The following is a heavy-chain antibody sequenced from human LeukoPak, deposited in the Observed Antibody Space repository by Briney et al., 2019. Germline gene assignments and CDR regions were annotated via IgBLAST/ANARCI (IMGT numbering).Heavy chain of an antibody. CDR1: GYTFTGYY. D-gene: IGHD3-10*01. Sequence: GASVKVSCKASGYTFTGYYMHWVRQAPGPGLEWMGWINPNSGGTNYAQKFQGRVTMTGDTSISTAYMELSRLRSDDTAVYYCARILWFGELSAGYWGQGTLVTVSS. J-gene: IGHJ4*02. CDR2: INPNSGGT. CDR3: ARILWFGELSAGY. V-gene: IGHV1-2*02.